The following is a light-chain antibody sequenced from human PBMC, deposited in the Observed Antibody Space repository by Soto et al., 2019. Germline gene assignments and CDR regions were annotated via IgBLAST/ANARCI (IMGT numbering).Light chain of an antibody. J-gene: IGLJ1*01. CDR2: DVS. V-gene: IGLV2-14*03. CDR1: SSDVGAYDY. Sequence: SALTQPASVSGSPGQSITISCTGTSSDVGAYDYVTWYQQYPGKAPKVMIYDVSDRPSGVSNRFSGSKSGNTASLTISGLQAEDEAVYYCSSTMGVFGTGTKVTVL. CDR3: SSTMGV.